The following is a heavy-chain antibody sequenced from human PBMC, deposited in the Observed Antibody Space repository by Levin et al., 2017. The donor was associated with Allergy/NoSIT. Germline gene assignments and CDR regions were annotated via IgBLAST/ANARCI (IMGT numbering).Heavy chain of an antibody. Sequence: ASVKVSCKASGYTFTGYYMHWVRQAPGQGLEWMGWINPNSGGTNYAQKFQGRVTMTRDTSISTAYMELSRLRSDDTAVYYCARVMAGYSGYDSGDFDYWGQGTLVTVSS. V-gene: IGHV1-2*02. CDR3: ARVMAGYSGYDSGDFDY. D-gene: IGHD5-12*01. J-gene: IGHJ4*02. CDR1: GYTFTGYY. CDR2: INPNSGGT.